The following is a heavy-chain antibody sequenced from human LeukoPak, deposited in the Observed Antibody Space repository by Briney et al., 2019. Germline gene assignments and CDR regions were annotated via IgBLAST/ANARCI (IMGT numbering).Heavy chain of an antibody. CDR1: GFTFSSYA. J-gene: IGHJ3*02. CDR3: ARDLLNVDIAWGDAFDI. Sequence: GGSLRLSCAASGFTFSSYAMHWVRQAPGKGLEWVAVISYDGSNKYYADSVKGRFTISRDNSKNTLYLQMNSLRAEDTAVYYCARDLLNVDIAWGDAFDIWGQGTMVTVSS. CDR2: ISYDGSNK. V-gene: IGHV3-30-3*01. D-gene: IGHD5-12*01.